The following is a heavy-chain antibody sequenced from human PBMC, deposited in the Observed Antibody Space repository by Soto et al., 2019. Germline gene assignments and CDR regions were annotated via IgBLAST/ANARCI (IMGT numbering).Heavy chain of an antibody. Sequence: SETLSLSCTVSGGSISSNTYYWGWIRQPPEKGLEWIGSIYYSGSTYYNPSLKSRVTISVDTSKNQFSLKLTSVTAADTAVYYCVRHIHSSSRRILGINYWGQGALVTVSS. CDR1: GGSISSNTYY. V-gene: IGHV4-39*01. CDR2: IYYSGST. J-gene: IGHJ4*02. D-gene: IGHD6-13*01. CDR3: VRHIHSSSRRILGINY.